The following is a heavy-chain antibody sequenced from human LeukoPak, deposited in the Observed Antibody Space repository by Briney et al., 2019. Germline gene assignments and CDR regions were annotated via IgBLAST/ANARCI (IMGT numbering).Heavy chain of an antibody. J-gene: IGHJ5*02. CDR1: GYTFTSYA. D-gene: IGHD1-26*01. Sequence: ASVKVSCEASGYTFTSYAMHWVRQAPGQRLEWMGWINAGNGNTKYSQKFQGRVTITRDTSASTAYMELSSLRSEDTAVYYCARDRRVGASGGYWFDPWGQGTLVTVSS. V-gene: IGHV1-3*01. CDR3: ARDRRVGASGGYWFDP. CDR2: INAGNGNT.